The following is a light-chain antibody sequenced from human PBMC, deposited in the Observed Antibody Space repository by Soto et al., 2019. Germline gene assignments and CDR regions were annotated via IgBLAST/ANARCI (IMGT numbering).Light chain of an antibody. J-gene: IGLJ1*01. CDR1: GSDIATFNY. CDR3: NSYASTSFDV. Sequence: QSALAQPASMSGSPGQSITISCTGSGSDIATFNYVSWYQQYPGKAPKLLIYQVTSRASGVSHRFSGSKSGNTAALTISGLQPEDEAEYYCNSYASTSFDVFGTGTKVTVL. V-gene: IGLV2-14*01. CDR2: QVT.